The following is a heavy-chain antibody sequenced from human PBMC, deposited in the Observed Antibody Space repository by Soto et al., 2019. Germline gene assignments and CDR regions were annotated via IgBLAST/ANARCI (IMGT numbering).Heavy chain of an antibody. CDR1: GFTFSSYG. J-gene: IGHJ4*02. CDR2: ISNDGSNK. Sequence: QVQVVESGGGVVQPGRSLRLSCTASGFTFSSYGMQWVRQAPGKGLEWVAVISNDGSNKHYGDPVKGRFTISRDNSKHTLYLQMNSLRAEDTAVYYCAAGYSFGDYWGQGALVTVSS. V-gene: IGHV3-30*03. D-gene: IGHD5-18*01. CDR3: AAGYSFGDY.